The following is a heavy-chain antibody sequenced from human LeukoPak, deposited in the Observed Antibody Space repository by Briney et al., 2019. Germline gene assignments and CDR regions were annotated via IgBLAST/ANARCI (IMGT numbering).Heavy chain of an antibody. Sequence: GASVKVSCKASGYTFTSYGISWVRQAPGQGPEWMGWISAYNGNTNYAQKVQGRVTMTRDTSTSTVYMELRSLRSDDTAVYYCAREGYYDSSGTFDYWGQGTLVTVSS. CDR2: ISAYNGNT. J-gene: IGHJ4*02. CDR1: GYTFTSYG. D-gene: IGHD3-22*01. V-gene: IGHV1-18*01. CDR3: AREGYYDSSGTFDY.